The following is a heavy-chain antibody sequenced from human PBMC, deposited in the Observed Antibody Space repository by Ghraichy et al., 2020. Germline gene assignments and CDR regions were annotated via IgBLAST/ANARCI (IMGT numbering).Heavy chain of an antibody. V-gene: IGHV4-59*08. CDR3: ARHAISTAAEFDY. D-gene: IGHD6-13*01. CDR2: IYYSGST. Sequence: SETLSLTCTVSGGSISSYYWSWIRQPPGKGLEWIGYIYYSGSTNYNPSLKSRVTISVDTSKNQFSLKLSSVTAADTAVYYCARHAISTAAEFDYWGQGTLVTVSS. J-gene: IGHJ4*02. CDR1: GGSISSYY.